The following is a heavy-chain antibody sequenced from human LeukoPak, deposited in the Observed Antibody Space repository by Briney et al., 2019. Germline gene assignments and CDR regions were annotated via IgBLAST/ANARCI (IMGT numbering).Heavy chain of an antibody. CDR2: IIPIFERT. Sequence: SVKVSCKASGGTFSDYGFNWVRQAPGQGLEWMGGIIPIFERTNYAQKFQGRVTITTDGSTSTAYLELNSLRTDDTAVYYCSGTTFQAYYYYMDVWGEGTTVTVS. J-gene: IGHJ6*03. CDR1: GGTFSDYG. CDR3: SGTTFQAYYYYMDV. V-gene: IGHV1-69*05. D-gene: IGHD1-7*01.